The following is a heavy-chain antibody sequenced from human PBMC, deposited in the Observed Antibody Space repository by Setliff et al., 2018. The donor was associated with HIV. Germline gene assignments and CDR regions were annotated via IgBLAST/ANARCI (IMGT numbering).Heavy chain of an antibody. J-gene: IGHJ6*03. V-gene: IGHV1-46*01. CDR1: GYTFTSYY. CDR3: ARVQVGDPYYSYYYMDV. D-gene: IGHD2-8*02. Sequence: ASVKVSCKAPGYTFTSYYMHWVRQAPGQGLEWMGIINPSGGSTTYAQKLQGRVTMTTDTSTSTAYMELRNLRSDDTAVYYCARVQVGDPYYSYYYMDVWGEGTTVTVSS. CDR2: INPSGGST.